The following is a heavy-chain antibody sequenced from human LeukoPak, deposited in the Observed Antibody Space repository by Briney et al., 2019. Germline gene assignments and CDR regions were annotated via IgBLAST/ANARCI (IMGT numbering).Heavy chain of an antibody. CDR3: VTVRRAMIVAWGYGY. J-gene: IGHJ4*02. V-gene: IGHV1-24*01. CDR2: FDPEDGET. D-gene: IGHD3-22*01. CDR1: GYTLTELS. Sequence: ASVKVSCKVSGYTLTELSMHWVRQAPGKGLEWMGGFDPEDGETIYAQKFQGRVTMTKDTSTDTAYMELSSLRSEDTAVYYCVTVRRAMIVAWGYGYWGQGTLVTVSS.